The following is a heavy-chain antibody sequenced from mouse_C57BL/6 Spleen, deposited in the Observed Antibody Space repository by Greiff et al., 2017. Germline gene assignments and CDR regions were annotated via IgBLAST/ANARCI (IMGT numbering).Heavy chain of an antibody. D-gene: IGHD1-1*01. CDR1: GFTFSDYG. J-gene: IGHJ4*01. CDR3: ARPYYGSSYAMDY. Sequence: EVKLVESGGGLVKPGGSLKLSCAASGFTFSDYGMHWVRQAPEKGLEWVAYISSGSSTIYSADTVKGRFTISRDNDKNTLFLQMTSLRSEDTAMYYCARPYYGSSYAMDYWGQGTSVTVSS. CDR2: ISSGSSTI. V-gene: IGHV5-17*01.